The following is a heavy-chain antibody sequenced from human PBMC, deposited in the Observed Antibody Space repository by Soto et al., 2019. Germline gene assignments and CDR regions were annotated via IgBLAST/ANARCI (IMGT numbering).Heavy chain of an antibody. V-gene: IGHV4-4*07. CDR1: GGSISSYY. CDR2: INNSGRT. CDR3: VRDVVFASGHSNWFDP. J-gene: IGHJ5*02. D-gene: IGHD3-10*01. Sequence: SETLSLTCTVAGGSISSYYWSWIRQPAGKGLEWIGRINNSGRTNYNPSLRSRVTMSVDTSKNQFSLKLTSVTAADTAMYYCVRDVVFASGHSNWFDPWGQGTLVTVSS.